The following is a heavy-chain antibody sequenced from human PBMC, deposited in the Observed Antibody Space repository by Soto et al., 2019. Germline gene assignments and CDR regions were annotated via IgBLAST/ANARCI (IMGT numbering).Heavy chain of an antibody. CDR2: ISNSGNTI. J-gene: IGHJ6*02. Sequence: GGSLRLSCVASGFVFKNYEMNWVRQAPGKGLEWISYISNSGNTIYVADSMRGRFTISRDNAKNSLFLQMNSLRADDTAVYYCARDIDNRDYYYGLDVWGQGTTVTISS. CDR3: ARDIDNRDYYYGLDV. D-gene: IGHD1-20*01. CDR1: GFVFKNYE. V-gene: IGHV3-48*03.